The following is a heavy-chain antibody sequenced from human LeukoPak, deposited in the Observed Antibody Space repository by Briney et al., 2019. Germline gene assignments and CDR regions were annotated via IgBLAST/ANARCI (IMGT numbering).Heavy chain of an antibody. CDR1: GGSISSGGYY. Sequence: SETLSLTCTVSGGSISSGGYYWSWIRQPPGKGLEWIGYIYYSGSTNYNPSLKSRVTISVDTSKNQFSLKLSSVTAADTAVYYCARTPRGYTLYGMDVWGQGTTVTVSS. D-gene: IGHD5-18*01. CDR3: ARTPRGYTLYGMDV. CDR2: IYYSGST. V-gene: IGHV4-61*08. J-gene: IGHJ6*02.